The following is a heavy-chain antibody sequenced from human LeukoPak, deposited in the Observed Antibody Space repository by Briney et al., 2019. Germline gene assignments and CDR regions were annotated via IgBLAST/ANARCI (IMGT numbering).Heavy chain of an antibody. CDR3: ARQPFTMVRGVIYFDY. J-gene: IGHJ4*02. V-gene: IGHV4-59*08. Sequence: SETLSLTCTVSGGSISSYYWSWIRQPPGKGLEWIGYIYYSGSTNYNPSLKSRVTISVDTSKNQFSLKLSSVTAADTAVYYCARQPFTMVRGVIYFDYWGQGTLVTVSS. CDR1: GGSISSYY. CDR2: IYYSGST. D-gene: IGHD3-10*01.